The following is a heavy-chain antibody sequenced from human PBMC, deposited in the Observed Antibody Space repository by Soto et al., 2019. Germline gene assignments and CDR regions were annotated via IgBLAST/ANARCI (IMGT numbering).Heavy chain of an antibody. CDR1: GFTFSSYA. Sequence: PGGSLRLSCAASGFTFSSYAMHWVRQAPGKGLEWVAVISYDGSNKYYADSVKGRFTISRDNSKNTLYLQMNSLRAEDTAVYYCARVRNKMRYGVGLFDYWGQGTLVTVSS. CDR2: ISYDGSNK. CDR3: ARVRNKMRYGVGLFDY. V-gene: IGHV3-30-3*01. D-gene: IGHD4-17*01. J-gene: IGHJ4*02.